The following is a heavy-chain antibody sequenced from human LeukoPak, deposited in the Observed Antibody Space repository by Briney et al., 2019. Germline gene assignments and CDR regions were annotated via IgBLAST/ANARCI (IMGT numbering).Heavy chain of an antibody. V-gene: IGHV1-2*02. CDR3: ASIAAAGYDAFDI. CDR1: GYTFTVYY. J-gene: IGHJ3*02. D-gene: IGHD6-13*01. CDR2: INPNSGGT. Sequence: ASVTVSFKASGYTFTVYYMHWVRQAPGQGREWMGWINPNSGGTNYAQKFQGRVTITRDTAISTAYMELSRLRSDDTAVYYCASIAAAGYDAFDIWGQGTMVTVSS.